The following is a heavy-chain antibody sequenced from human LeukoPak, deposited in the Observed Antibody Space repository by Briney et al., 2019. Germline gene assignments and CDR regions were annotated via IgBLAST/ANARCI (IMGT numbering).Heavy chain of an antibody. Sequence: GASVKVSFKASGYTFTGYYMHWVRQAPGQGLEWMGWISPDSGGTNYAQKFQGRVTMTRDTSISTAYMELSSLTSDGTAVYYCASGYKDSSGWGRVDYWGHGTLVTVSS. J-gene: IGHJ4*01. V-gene: IGHV1-2*02. CDR2: ISPDSGGT. CDR3: ASGYKDSSGWGRVDY. D-gene: IGHD6-19*01. CDR1: GYTFTGYY.